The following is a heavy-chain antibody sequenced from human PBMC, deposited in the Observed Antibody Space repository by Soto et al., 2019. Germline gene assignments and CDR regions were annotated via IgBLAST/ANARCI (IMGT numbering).Heavy chain of an antibody. CDR2: ILLDGCEI. Sequence: EGALRGSGVDCGFSYSSYRMSWVRQAPGMWLVWVANILLDGCEIYYVVSVMGRFTISRDNAKNSLYLQMISLRSEDTAVYYCATDQAVYFDYSGRGTLVSVS. J-gene: IGHJ4*02. CDR1: GFSYSSYR. V-gene: IGHV3-7*01. CDR3: ATDQAVYFDY.